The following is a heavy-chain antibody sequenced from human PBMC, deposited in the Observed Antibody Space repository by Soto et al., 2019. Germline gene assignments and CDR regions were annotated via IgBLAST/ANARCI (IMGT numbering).Heavy chain of an antibody. V-gene: IGHV3-30*03. CDR3: AREGDYYDSSGYSSLFDY. J-gene: IGHJ4*02. CDR2: ISYDGSKK. Sequence: GGSLRLSCAASGFTFSGYGMHWVRQAPGKGLEWVAVISYDGSKKYYADSVKGRFTISRDNSKNTLYLQMNSLRAEDTAVYYCAREGDYYDSSGYSSLFDYWGQGTLVTVSS. D-gene: IGHD3-22*01. CDR1: GFTFSGYG.